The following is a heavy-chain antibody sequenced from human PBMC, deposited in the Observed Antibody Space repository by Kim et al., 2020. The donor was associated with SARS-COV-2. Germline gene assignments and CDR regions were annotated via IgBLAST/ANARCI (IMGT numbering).Heavy chain of an antibody. J-gene: IGHJ6*02. CDR3: SREPPGPVYGMDV. V-gene: IGHV3-33*01. D-gene: IGHD4-17*01. Sequence: GGSLRLSCAASGFTFSNYNIHWVRQAPGKGLEWVALIFSDGSDKYYADSVKGRFTISRDDPKNTAYLQMSSLRLEDTAVYYCSREPPGPVYGMDVWGQGTTVTVSS. CDR2: IFSDGSDK. CDR1: GFTFSNYN.